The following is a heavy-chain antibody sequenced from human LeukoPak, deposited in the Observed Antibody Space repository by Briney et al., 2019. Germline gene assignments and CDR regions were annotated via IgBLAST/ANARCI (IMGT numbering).Heavy chain of an antibody. J-gene: IGHJ4*02. D-gene: IGHD1-26*01. CDR2: TSSSSTI. V-gene: IGHV3-48*04. CDR3: ARDRGGSYSAIDY. CDR1: GFTLSSYS. Sequence: GGSLRLSCAASGFTLSSYSMNWVRQAPGKGLEWVSFTSSSSTICYADSVKGRFTISRDNAKNSLYLQMNSLRAEDTAVYYCARDRGGSYSAIDYWGQGTLVTVSS.